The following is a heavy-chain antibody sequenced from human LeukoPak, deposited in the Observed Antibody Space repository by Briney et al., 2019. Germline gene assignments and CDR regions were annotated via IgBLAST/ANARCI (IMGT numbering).Heavy chain of an antibody. Sequence: GGSLRLSCAASGFTFGSYWMHWVRQAPGKGLVWVSRINTDGSSTSYADSVKGRFTISRDNAKNTLYLQMNSLRAEDTAVYYCAREPVLYCSSTSCFNWFDPWGQGTLVTVSS. J-gene: IGHJ5*02. CDR1: GFTFGSYW. V-gene: IGHV3-74*01. CDR2: INTDGSST. D-gene: IGHD2-2*01. CDR3: AREPVLYCSSTSCFNWFDP.